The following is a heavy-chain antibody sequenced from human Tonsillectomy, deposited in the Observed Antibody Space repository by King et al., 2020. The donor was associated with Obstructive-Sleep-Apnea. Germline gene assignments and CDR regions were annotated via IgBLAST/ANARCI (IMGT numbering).Heavy chain of an antibody. CDR2: IYPGDSDT. Sequence: QLVQSGAEVKKPGESLKISCRTSGYSFTTYWIGWVRQMPGKGLEWMGIIYPGDSDTTYSPSFQGQVTISADKSISTAYLQWSSLKASDTAMYYCARPMTVAGAYYYGMDVWGQGTTVTVSS. V-gene: IGHV5-51*01. CDR3: ARPMTVAGAYYYGMDV. CDR1: GYSFTTYW. J-gene: IGHJ6*02. D-gene: IGHD6-19*01.